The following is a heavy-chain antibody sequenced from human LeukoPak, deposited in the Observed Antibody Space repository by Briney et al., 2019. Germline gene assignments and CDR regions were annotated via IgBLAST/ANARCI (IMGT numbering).Heavy chain of an antibody. Sequence: ASVKVSCKASGYTFTGYYMHWVRQAPGQGLEWMGWISAYNSNTNYAQKLQGRVTMTTDTSTSTAYMELRSLRSDDTAVYYCARGRAGEQQLVDYWAREPWSPSPQ. J-gene: IGHJ4*02. D-gene: IGHD6-13*01. CDR2: ISAYNSNT. CDR1: GYTFTGYY. V-gene: IGHV1-18*04. CDR3: ARGRAGEQQLVDY.